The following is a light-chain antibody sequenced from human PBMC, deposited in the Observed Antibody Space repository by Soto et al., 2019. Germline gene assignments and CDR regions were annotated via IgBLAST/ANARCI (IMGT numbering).Light chain of an antibody. Sequence: DIQMTQSPSSLSASVGDRVNITCRASRSISTFLNWYQHKPGTAPKLLIYDASRLQSGVPSRFSGSASGTDFTLTIGSLRPEDVATYYCQQSDSIPNFGGGTKVEI. CDR2: DAS. J-gene: IGKJ4*01. CDR1: RSISTF. V-gene: IGKV1-39*01. CDR3: QQSDSIPN.